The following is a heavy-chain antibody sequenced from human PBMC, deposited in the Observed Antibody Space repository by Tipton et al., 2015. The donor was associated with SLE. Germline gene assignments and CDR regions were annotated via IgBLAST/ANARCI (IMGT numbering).Heavy chain of an antibody. D-gene: IGHD3-3*01. Sequence: SLRLSCAASGFTFSNYAMSWVRQAPGKGLEWVSAITGSGDRTYYIDSVKGRFTISRDNSKNSLYLQMNGLRAEDTAVYYCARSPVDYWNGYSAWGQETLVAVSS. CDR2: ITGSGDRT. CDR3: ARSPVDYWNGYSA. CDR1: GFTFSNYA. J-gene: IGHJ4*02. V-gene: IGHV3-23*01.